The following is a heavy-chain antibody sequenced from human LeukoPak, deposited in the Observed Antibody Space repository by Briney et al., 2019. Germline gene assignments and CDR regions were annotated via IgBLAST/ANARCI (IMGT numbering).Heavy chain of an antibody. CDR1: GGTFSSYA. CDR2: IIPIFGTA. V-gene: IGHV1-69*13. J-gene: IGHJ4*02. Sequence: GASVKVSCKASGGTFSSYAISWVRQAPGQGLEWMGGIIPIFGTANYAQKFQGRVTITADESTSTAYMELSGLRSEDTAVYYCASSSWYVGGVIVIPLYYWGQGTLVTVSS. D-gene: IGHD3-16*02. CDR3: ASSSWYVGGVIVIPLYY.